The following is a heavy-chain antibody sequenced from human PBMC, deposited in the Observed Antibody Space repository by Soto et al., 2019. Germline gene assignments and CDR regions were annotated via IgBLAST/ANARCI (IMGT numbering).Heavy chain of an antibody. CDR3: AGSYSSGNCYLDY. V-gene: IGHV3-48*02. D-gene: IGHD3-10*01. CDR2: TSTSSTNK. Sequence: GGSLRLSCAASGFSFSAYSMNWVRQAPGKGLEWIAYTSTSSTNKYYADSVRGRFSISRDNANDLLYLDMDKLRDEDTGIYYCAGSYSSGNCYLDYWGLGTPVTVSS. CDR1: GFSFSAYS. J-gene: IGHJ4*02.